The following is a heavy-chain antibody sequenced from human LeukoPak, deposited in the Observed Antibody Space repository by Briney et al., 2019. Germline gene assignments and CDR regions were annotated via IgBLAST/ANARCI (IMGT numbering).Heavy chain of an antibody. CDR2: ISISGSTI. Sequence: GGSLRLSCAASGFTFSSYEMNWVRQAPGKGLEWVSYISISGSTIYYADSVKGRFTISRDNAKNSLYLQMNSLRAEDTAVYYCARSGWYYDILTGFDYWGQGTLVTVSS. D-gene: IGHD3-9*01. CDR1: GFTFSSYE. J-gene: IGHJ4*02. V-gene: IGHV3-48*03. CDR3: ARSGWYYDILTGFDY.